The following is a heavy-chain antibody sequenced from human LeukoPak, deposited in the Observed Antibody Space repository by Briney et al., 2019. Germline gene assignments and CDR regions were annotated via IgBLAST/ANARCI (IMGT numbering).Heavy chain of an antibody. CDR1: RFTFSSYS. J-gene: IGHJ4*02. V-gene: IGHV3-30*02. Sequence: GGSLRLSCAASRFTFSSYSMSWVRQAPGKGLEWVAFIRYDGSNKYYADSVKGRFTISRDNSKNTLYLQMNSLRAEDTAVYYCAKETTTDYWGQGTLVTVSS. CDR3: AKETTTDY. D-gene: IGHD1-1*01. CDR2: IRYDGSNK.